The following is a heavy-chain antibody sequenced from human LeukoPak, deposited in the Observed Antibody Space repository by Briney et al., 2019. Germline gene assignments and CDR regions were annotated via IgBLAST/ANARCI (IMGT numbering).Heavy chain of an antibody. V-gene: IGHV4-34*01. CDR3: VRGAGEYSYGYDY. CDR1: GGSFSGYY. CDR2: INHSGST. J-gene: IGHJ4*02. Sequence: SETLSLTCAVYGGSFSGYYWSWIRQPPGKGLEWIGEINHSGSTNYNPSLKSRVTISVDTSKNQFSLKLSSVTAADTAVYYCVRGAGEYSYGYDYWGQGTLVTVSS. D-gene: IGHD5-18*01.